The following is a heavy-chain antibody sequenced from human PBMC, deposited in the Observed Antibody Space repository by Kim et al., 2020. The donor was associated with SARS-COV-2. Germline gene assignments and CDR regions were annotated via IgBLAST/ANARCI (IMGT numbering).Heavy chain of an antibody. J-gene: IGHJ4*02. V-gene: IGHV1-18*01. D-gene: IGHD2-21*02. Sequence: ASVKVSCKASGYTFTSYGISWVRQAPGQGLEWMGWISAYNGNTNYAQKLQGRVTMTTDTSTSTAYMELRSLRSDDTAVYYCARDPVVVVTDLTWEFDYWGQGTLVTVSS. CDR2: ISAYNGNT. CDR3: ARDPVVVVTDLTWEFDY. CDR1: GYTFTSYG.